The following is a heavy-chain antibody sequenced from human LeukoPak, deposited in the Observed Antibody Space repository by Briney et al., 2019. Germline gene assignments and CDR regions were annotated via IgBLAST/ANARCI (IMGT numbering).Heavy chain of an antibody. D-gene: IGHD1-26*01. V-gene: IGHV4-4*02. CDR3: AREIFSGTDGDGKYFDL. Sequence: PSGTLSLTCSVSGDSISNINWWWSWVRQPPGKGLEWIGEIHDGGSTTYHPSLKSRVTISVDKSKNQFSLTLTSVTAADTAVYYCAREIFSGTDGDGKYFDLWGRGNLVTVSS. CDR1: GDSISNINW. J-gene: IGHJ2*01. CDR2: IHDGGST.